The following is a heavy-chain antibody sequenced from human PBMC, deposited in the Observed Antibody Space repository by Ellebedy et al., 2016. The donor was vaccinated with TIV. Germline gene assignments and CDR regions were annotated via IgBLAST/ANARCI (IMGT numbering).Heavy chain of an antibody. CDR3: VKGGRGWYGLNTHSGY. CDR2: IYSGGST. D-gene: IGHD6-19*01. V-gene: IGHV3-53*05. CDR1: GFTVSSNY. Sequence: GGSLRLSCAASGFTVSSNYMSWVRPAPGKGLEWVSVIYSGGSTYYADSVKGRFTISRDNSKNTLYLQMSSLRAEDTAVYYCVKGGRGWYGLNTHSGYWGQGTLVTVSS. J-gene: IGHJ4*02.